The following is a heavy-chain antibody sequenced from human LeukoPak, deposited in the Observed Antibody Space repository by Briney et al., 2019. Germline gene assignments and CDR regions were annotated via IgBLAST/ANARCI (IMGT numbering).Heavy chain of an antibody. J-gene: IGHJ4*02. CDR3: AKDTSIAAAALDY. D-gene: IGHD6-13*01. Sequence: GRSLRLSCAASGSTFDDYAMHWVRQAPGKGLEWVSGISWNSGSIGYADSVKGRFTISRDNAKNSLYLQMNSLRAEDTALYYCAKDTSIAAAALDYWGQGTLVTVSS. CDR1: GSTFDDYA. CDR2: ISWNSGSI. V-gene: IGHV3-9*01.